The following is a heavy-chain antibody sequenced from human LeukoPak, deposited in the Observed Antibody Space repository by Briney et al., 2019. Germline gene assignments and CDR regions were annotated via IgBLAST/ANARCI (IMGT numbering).Heavy chain of an antibody. D-gene: IGHD3-3*01. CDR2: IYYSGST. Sequence: SETLSLTCTVSGGSISSGGYYWSWIRQHPGKGLEWIGSIYYSGSTYYNPSLKSRVTISVDTSKNQYSLKLSSVTAADTAVYYCARENYSARYYDFWSGYGWTFENYYGMDVWGQGTTVTVSS. CDR1: GGSISSGGYY. J-gene: IGHJ6*02. V-gene: IGHV4-31*03. CDR3: ARENYSARYYDFWSGYGWTFENYYGMDV.